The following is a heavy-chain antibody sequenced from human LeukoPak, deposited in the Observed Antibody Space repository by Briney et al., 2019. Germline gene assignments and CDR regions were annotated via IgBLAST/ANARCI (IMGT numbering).Heavy chain of an antibody. V-gene: IGHV3-23*01. CDR2: ISDSGGRT. J-gene: IGHJ4*02. D-gene: IGHD5-12*01. Sequence: PGGSLRLSCAASGFTFSSYAMSWVRQGPGKGLEWVSGISDSGGRTYHADSVKGRFTISRDNSKNTLYLQMNSLRAEDTAVYYCAKKGIDGSGYDLDYWGQGTLVTVSS. CDR3: AKKGIDGSGYDLDY. CDR1: GFTFSSYA.